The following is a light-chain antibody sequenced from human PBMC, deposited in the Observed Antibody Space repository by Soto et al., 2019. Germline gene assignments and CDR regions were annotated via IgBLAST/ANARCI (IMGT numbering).Light chain of an antibody. CDR1: SSNIGSNY. J-gene: IGLJ1*01. V-gene: IGLV1-47*01. Sequence: QSVLTQPPSWSGTPGQRVTISCSGSSSNIGSNYVYWYQHLTGTAPKLLIYRNNQRPSGVPDRFSGSKSGTSASLAISGLRSEDEADYYCATWDDSLSNYVFGTGTKVTVL. CDR3: ATWDDSLSNYV. CDR2: RNN.